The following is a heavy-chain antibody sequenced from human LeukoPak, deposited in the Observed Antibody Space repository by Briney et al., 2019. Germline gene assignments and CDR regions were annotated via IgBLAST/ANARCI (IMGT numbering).Heavy chain of an antibody. Sequence: GGSLRLSCAASGFTFSSYSMNWVRQAPGKGLEWVSSISSSSSYIYYADSVKGRFTISRDNAKNSLYLQMNSLRAEDTAVYYRARRRGSDYYDSSGPPDYWGQGTLVTVSS. CDR2: ISSSSSYI. V-gene: IGHV3-21*01. CDR3: ARRRGSDYYDSSGPPDY. CDR1: GFTFSSYS. J-gene: IGHJ4*02. D-gene: IGHD3-22*01.